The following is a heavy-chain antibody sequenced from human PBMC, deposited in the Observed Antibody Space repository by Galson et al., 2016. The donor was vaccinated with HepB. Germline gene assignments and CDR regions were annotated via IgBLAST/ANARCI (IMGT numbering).Heavy chain of an antibody. CDR1: GFTVNSYG. D-gene: IGHD6-19*01. CDR3: ARARTAVAAIIAMFSHCGPYNAMDV. J-gene: IGHJ6*02. V-gene: IGHV3-48*02. CDR2: ICSSTTTR. Sequence: SLRLSCAASGFTVNSYGMSWVRQAPGKGLEWVSYICSSTTTRYYAGSVQGRFTISRDNARNSLYLEMNSLRHEDTAVYYCARARTAVAAIIAMFSHCGPYNAMDVWGQGTTVTVTS.